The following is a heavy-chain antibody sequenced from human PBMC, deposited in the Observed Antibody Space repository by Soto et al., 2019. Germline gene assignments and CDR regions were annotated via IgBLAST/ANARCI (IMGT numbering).Heavy chain of an antibody. CDR1: GGTFSSYT. CDR3: ARALAVAGEPLDY. J-gene: IGHJ4*02. V-gene: IGHV1-69*02. Sequence: QVQLVQSGAEVKKPGSSVKVSCKASGGTFSSYTISWVRQAPGQGLEWMGRIIPSLGIANYAQKFQGRVTITADKSTSTAYMELSSLRSEDTAVYYCARALAVAGEPLDYWGQGTLVTVSS. CDR2: IIPSLGIA. D-gene: IGHD6-19*01.